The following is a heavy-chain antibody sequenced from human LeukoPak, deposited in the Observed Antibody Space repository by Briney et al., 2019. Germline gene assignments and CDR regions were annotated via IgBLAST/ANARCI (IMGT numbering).Heavy chain of an antibody. Sequence: PSETLSLTCTVSGGSISSGSYCWSWIRQPAGKGLEWIGHIYSSGSTNYNPSLKSRVTISVDTSKNQFSLKLGSVTAADTAVYYCAGLSSSWYQDWYFDLWGRGTLVTVSS. V-gene: IGHV4-61*09. D-gene: IGHD6-13*01. CDR3: AGLSSSWYQDWYFDL. J-gene: IGHJ2*01. CDR2: IYSSGST. CDR1: GGSISSGSYC.